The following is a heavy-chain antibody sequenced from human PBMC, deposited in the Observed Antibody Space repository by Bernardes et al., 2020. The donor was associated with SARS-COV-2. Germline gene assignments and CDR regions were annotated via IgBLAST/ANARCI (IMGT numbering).Heavy chain of an antibody. CDR3: VKRATSMGTWYFDF. V-gene: IGHV3-23*01. CDR1: GFTFSTSS. J-gene: IGHJ2*01. CDR2: ISGKNGGT. Sequence: GSLRLSCAASGFTFSTSSMSWVRQVPGKGLEWVSHISGKNGGTFYSDSVKGRFTISKDNSKNTMYLQMNSLSAEDTAVYHCVKRATSMGTWYFDFWGRGTLVTVSS. D-gene: IGHD1-26*01.